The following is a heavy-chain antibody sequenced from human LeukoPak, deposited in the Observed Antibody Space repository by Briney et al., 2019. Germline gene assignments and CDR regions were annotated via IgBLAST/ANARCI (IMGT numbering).Heavy chain of an antibody. CDR3: ARDRGRQQLEFDY. V-gene: IGHV4-39*07. J-gene: IGHJ4*02. D-gene: IGHD6-13*01. Sequence: PSETLSLTCTVSGGSISSSSYYWGWIRQPPGKGLEWIGSIYYSGSTYYNPSLKSRVTISVDTSKNQFSLKLSSVTAADTAVYYCARDRGRQQLEFDYWGQGTLVTVSS. CDR2: IYYSGST. CDR1: GGSISSSSYY.